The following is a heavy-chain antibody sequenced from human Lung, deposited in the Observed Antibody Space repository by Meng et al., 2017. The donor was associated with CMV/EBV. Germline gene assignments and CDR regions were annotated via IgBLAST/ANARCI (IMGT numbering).Heavy chain of an antibody. J-gene: IGHJ4*02. V-gene: IGHV4-31*03. CDR1: GGSINSVGYY. CDR3: ARSVGCSSTYCYTYTSSWYPVY. Sequence: SETLSLXCTVSGGSINSVGYYWTWIRQHPGKGLEWIGYIYYSGGTNYNPSLQSRVTISVDTSKNQFSLKLSSVTAADTAMYYCARSVGCSSTYCYTYTSSWYPVYXGQGXLVTVSS. CDR2: IYYSGGT. D-gene: IGHD6-13*01.